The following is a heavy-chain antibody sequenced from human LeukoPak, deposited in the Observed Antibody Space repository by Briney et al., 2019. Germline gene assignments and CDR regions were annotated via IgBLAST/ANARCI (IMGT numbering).Heavy chain of an antibody. CDR2: IYYSGST. CDR1: GGSISSGDYY. Sequence: SEILSLTCTVSGGSISSGDYYWSWIRQPPGKGLEWIGYIYYSGSTYYNPSLKSRVTISVDTSKNQFSLKLSSVTAADTAVYYCARGDYYYGMDVWGQGTTVTVSS. J-gene: IGHJ6*02. V-gene: IGHV4-30-4*01. CDR3: ARGDYYYGMDV.